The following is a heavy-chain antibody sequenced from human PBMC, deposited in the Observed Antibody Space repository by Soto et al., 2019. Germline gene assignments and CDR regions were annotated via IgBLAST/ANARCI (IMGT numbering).Heavy chain of an antibody. V-gene: IGHV3-23*01. J-gene: IGHJ5*02. Sequence: GTLGVFSEASGCTCATYSMSWVSQAPGKGLEWVSTISTSCGDTYCADSVERRFTISRDNSRTTLYLQLSSLRAEETAVYYCASGPGNYPKNNGFAPWARGTLVPVSS. CDR1: GCTCATYS. D-gene: IGHD3-10*01. CDR2: ISTSCGDT. CDR3: ASGPGNYPKNNGFAP.